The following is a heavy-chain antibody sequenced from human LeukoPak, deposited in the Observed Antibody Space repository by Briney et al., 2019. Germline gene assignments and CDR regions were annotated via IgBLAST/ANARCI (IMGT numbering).Heavy chain of an antibody. Sequence: ASVKVSCKASGYTFTGYYMHWVRQAPGQGLEWMRWINPNTGGTNYAQKFQGRVTMTRDTSISTAYMELSRLRSDDTAVYYCASRGVEMATNYYYYYMDVWGKGTTVTVSS. D-gene: IGHD5-24*01. CDR3: ASRGVEMATNYYYYYMDV. CDR1: GYTFTGYY. J-gene: IGHJ6*03. CDR2: INPNTGGT. V-gene: IGHV1-2*02.